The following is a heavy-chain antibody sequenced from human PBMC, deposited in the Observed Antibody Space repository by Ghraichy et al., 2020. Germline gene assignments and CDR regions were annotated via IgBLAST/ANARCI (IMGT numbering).Heavy chain of an antibody. CDR1: SGSFGSYY. CDR2: IYYSGTS. J-gene: IGHJ2*01. CDR3: ARGPGMTYFDL. D-gene: IGHD3-10*01. V-gene: IGHV4-59*01. Sequence: TLSLTCTVSSGSFGSYYWNWIRQSPGKGLEWIGNIYYSGTSNLNPSLKGRVTLSVDTSKNQFSLKVRSTTAADTAVYYCARGPGMTYFDLWGRGTLVTVSS.